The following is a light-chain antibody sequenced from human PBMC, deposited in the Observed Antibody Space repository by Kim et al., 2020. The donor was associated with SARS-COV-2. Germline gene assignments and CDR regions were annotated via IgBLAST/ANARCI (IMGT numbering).Light chain of an antibody. Sequence: SLGDRVTLTCPASQSILTHFNWYQKRQEEAPKLLFSGLSHVHSGVPSRFCGSVSLTDFTLTICTLHPEDFSTYYCLQSYSRPPTFGQGTKVDI. V-gene: IGKV1-39*01. CDR3: LQSYSRPPT. CDR1: QSILTH. CDR2: GLS. J-gene: IGKJ1*01.